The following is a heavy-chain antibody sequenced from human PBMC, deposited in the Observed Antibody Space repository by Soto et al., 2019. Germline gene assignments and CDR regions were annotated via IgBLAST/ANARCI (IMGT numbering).Heavy chain of an antibody. D-gene: IGHD3-22*01. CDR1: GFTFSLYS. J-gene: IGHJ4*02. Sequence: GGSLRLSCAASGFTFSLYSMFWVRQAPGKGLEWVSSISSSSSYIFYADSVKGRFTISRDNPKNSLYLQMNSLRAEDTAIYYCVRARATDSRPDYWGQGTLVTVSS. V-gene: IGHV3-21*01. CDR3: VRARATDSRPDY. CDR2: ISSSSSYI.